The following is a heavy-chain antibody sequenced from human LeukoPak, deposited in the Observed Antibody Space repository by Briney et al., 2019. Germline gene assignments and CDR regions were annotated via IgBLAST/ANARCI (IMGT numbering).Heavy chain of an antibody. D-gene: IGHD2-2*01. CDR3: AQIPYCSSTSCPFDY. CDR2: INHSGST. V-gene: IGHV4-34*01. J-gene: IGHJ4*02. Sequence: SETLSLTCAVYGGSFSGYYWSWIRQPPGKGLEWIGEINHSGSTNYNPSLKSRVTISVDTSKNQFSLKLSSVTAADTAVYYCAQIPYCSSTSCPFDYWGQGTLVTVSS. CDR1: GGSFSGYY.